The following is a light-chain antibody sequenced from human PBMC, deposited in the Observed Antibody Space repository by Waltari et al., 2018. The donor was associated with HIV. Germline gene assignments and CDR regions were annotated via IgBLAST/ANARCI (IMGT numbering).Light chain of an antibody. J-gene: IGLJ1*01. CDR1: SSHIGAGYD. CDR2: GNS. V-gene: IGLV1-40*01. Sequence: QSVLTQPPSVSGAPGQRVTIPCTGRSSHIGAGYDVHWYHQLPGTAPKLLIYGNSNRPSGVPDRFSGSKSGTSASMAITGLQAEDEADYYCQSYDSSLSAYVFGTGTKVTVL. CDR3: QSYDSSLSAYV.